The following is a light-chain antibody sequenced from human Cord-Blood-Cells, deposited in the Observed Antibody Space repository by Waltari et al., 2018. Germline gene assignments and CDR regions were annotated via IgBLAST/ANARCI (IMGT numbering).Light chain of an antibody. Sequence: QSALPQPASVSGSPGPSITISCTGTSSDVGGYNYVSWYQQHPGKAPKLMIYDVSKRPSGVSNRFSGSKSGNTASLTISGLQAEDEADYYCSSYTSSSPWVFGGGTKLTVL. J-gene: IGLJ3*02. CDR2: DVS. CDR1: SSDVGGYNY. CDR3: SSYTSSSPWV. V-gene: IGLV2-14*01.